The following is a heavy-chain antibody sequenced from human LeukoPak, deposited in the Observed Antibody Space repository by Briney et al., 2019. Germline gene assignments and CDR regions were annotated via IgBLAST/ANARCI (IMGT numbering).Heavy chain of an antibody. V-gene: IGHV3-23*01. Sequence: GGSLRLSCAASGFTFSSYAMSWVRQASGKGLEWVSAISGSGGSTYYADSVKGRFTISRDNSKNTLYLQMNSLRAEDTAVYYCAKGAGIMVRGPIPPYYFDYWGQGTLVTVSS. J-gene: IGHJ4*02. CDR3: AKGAGIMVRGPIPPYYFDY. CDR2: ISGSGGST. D-gene: IGHD3-10*01. CDR1: GFTFSSYA.